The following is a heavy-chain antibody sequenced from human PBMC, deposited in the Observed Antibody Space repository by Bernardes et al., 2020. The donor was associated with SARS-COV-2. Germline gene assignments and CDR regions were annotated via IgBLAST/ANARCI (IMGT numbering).Heavy chain of an antibody. CDR2: FDPEDGET. Sequence: SVKVYCNVSGYTLTELSMHWVRQAPGKGLEWMGGFDPEDGETIYAQKFQGRVTMTEDTSTDTAYMELSSLRSEDTAVYYCATAPAIAVAGYYYYGMDVWGQGTTVTVSS. CDR3: ATAPAIAVAGYYYYGMDV. CDR1: GYTLTELS. J-gene: IGHJ6*02. V-gene: IGHV1-24*01. D-gene: IGHD6-19*01.